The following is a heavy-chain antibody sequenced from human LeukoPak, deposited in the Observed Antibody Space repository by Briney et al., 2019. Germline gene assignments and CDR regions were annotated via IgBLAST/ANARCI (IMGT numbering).Heavy chain of an antibody. CDR2: IKQDGSEK. Sequence: GGSLRLSCAASGFTVSSNYMSWVRQAPGKGLEWVANIKQDGSEKYYVDSVKGRFTISRDNAKNSLYLQMNSLRAEDTAVYYCARYIVVVPAAIRHFDYWGQGTLVTVSS. CDR3: ARYIVVVPAAIRHFDY. CDR1: GFTVSSNY. V-gene: IGHV3-7*01. D-gene: IGHD2-2*02. J-gene: IGHJ4*02.